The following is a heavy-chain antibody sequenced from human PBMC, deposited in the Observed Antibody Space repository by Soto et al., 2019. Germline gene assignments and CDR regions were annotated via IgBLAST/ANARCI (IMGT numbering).Heavy chain of an antibody. D-gene: IGHD2-2*01. V-gene: IGHV4-4*07. CDR2: IYTSGST. Sequence: ASETLSLTCTVSGGSISSYYWSWIRQPAGKGLEWIGRIYTSGSTNYNPSLKSRVTMSVDTSKNQFSLKLSSVTAADTAVYYCARARDCSSTSCFDDEVDSFDYWGQGTLVTVSS. CDR1: GGSISSYY. CDR3: ARARDCSSTSCFDDEVDSFDY. J-gene: IGHJ4*02.